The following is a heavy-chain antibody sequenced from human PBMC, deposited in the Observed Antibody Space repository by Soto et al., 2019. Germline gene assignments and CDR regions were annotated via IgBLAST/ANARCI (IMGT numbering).Heavy chain of an antibody. J-gene: IGHJ4*02. CDR2: IYYSGST. CDR3: ARGGPFETCPDGVCYRATFDS. Sequence: SGTLALTCTGSGGSIRRYYLSWIRQPPGKGLEGIGDIYYSGSTNYNPSLKSRVTISAATSKNPFSLKLTSVTAADTAVYYCARGGPFETCPDGVCYRATFDSWGKGPLATVSP. CDR1: GGSIRRYY. V-gene: IGHV4-59*12. D-gene: IGHD2-8*01.